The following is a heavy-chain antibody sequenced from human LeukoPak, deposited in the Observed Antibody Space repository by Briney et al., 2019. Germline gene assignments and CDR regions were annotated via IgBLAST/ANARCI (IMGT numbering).Heavy chain of an antibody. CDR2: IYSDNT. CDR1: GFTVSSNS. D-gene: IGHD1-7*01. CDR3: ARGATDTTRWFDP. Sequence: GGSLRLSCTVSGFTVSSNSMSWVRQAPGKGLEWVSFIYSDNTHYSDSVKGRFTISRDNAKNSLYLQMNGLRAEDTAAYYCARGATDTTRWFDPWGQGTLVTVSS. V-gene: IGHV3-53*01. J-gene: IGHJ5*02.